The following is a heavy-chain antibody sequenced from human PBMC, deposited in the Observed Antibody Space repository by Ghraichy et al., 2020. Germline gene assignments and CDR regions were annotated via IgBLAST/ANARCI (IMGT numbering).Heavy chain of an antibody. CDR3: ARGGRIQLWLRLIRGYGMDD. CDR1: GYTFTSYD. V-gene: IGHV1-8*01. J-gene: IGHJ6*02. Sequence: ASVKVSCKASGYTFTSYDINWVRQATGQGLEWMGWMNPNSGNTGYAQKFQGRVTMTRNTSISTAYMELSSLRSEDTAVYYCARGGRIQLWLRLIRGYGMDDWGQGTTVTVSS. CDR2: MNPNSGNT. D-gene: IGHD5-18*01.